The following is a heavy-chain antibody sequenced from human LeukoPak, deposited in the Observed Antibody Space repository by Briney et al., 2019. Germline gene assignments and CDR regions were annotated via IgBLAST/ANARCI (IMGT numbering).Heavy chain of an antibody. D-gene: IGHD3-9*01. J-gene: IGHJ4*02. CDR1: GGSISSGAYY. CDR2: IYYSGST. V-gene: IGHV4-31*03. Sequence: SQTLSLTCTVSGGSISSGAYYWSWIRQHPGKGLEWIRYIYYSGSTYYNPSLKSRVTISVGTSKNQFSLKLSSVTAADTAVYYCARVHYDILTGYTYFFDYWGQGTLVTVSS. CDR3: ARVHYDILTGYTYFFDY.